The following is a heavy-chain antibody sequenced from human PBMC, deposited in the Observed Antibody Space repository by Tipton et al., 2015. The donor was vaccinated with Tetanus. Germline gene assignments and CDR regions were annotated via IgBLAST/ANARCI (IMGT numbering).Heavy chain of an antibody. J-gene: IGHJ5*02. Sequence: TLSLTCAVYGGSFSGYYWSWIRQPPGKGLEWIGEINHSGSTNYNPSLKSRVTISVDTSKNQFSLKLSSVTAADTAVYYCASRELVVVPAAIPWWFAPWGQGPLVTVSS. CDR2: INHSGST. V-gene: IGHV4-34*01. D-gene: IGHD2-2*02. CDR1: GGSFSGYY. CDR3: ASRELVVVPAAIPWWFAP.